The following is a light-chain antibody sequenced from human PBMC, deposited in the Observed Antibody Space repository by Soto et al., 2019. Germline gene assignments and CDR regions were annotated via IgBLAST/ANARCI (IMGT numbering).Light chain of an antibody. CDR1: SSDVGSYNL. CDR2: EGS. J-gene: IGLJ2*01. V-gene: IGLV2-23*01. Sequence: QSALTQPASVSGSPGQSITISCTGTSSDVGSYNLVSWYQQHPGKAPKLMIYEGSKRPSGVSNRFSGSKSGNTASLTISGLQAEDEADYYCCSYAGNRIFVFGGGTQLTVL. CDR3: CSYAGNRIFV.